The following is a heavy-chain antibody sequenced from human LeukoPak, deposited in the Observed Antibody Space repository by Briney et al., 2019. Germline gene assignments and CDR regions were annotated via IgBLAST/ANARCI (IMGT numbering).Heavy chain of an antibody. J-gene: IGHJ4*02. CDR1: GGSISSDDYY. D-gene: IGHD3-10*01. CDR3: ARVPWFPISYYFDY. Sequence: SQTLSLTCTVSGGSISSDDYYWSWIRQHPGKGLERIGYIYYSGSTFYTPSLKSRVTISVDTSKNQFSLKLSSVTAADTAVYYCARVPWFPISYYFDYWGQGTLVTVSS. V-gene: IGHV4-31*03. CDR2: IYYSGST.